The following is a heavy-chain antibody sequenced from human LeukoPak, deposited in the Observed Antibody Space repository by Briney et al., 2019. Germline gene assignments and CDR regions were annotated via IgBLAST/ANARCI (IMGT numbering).Heavy chain of an antibody. CDR2: IRYDGSYK. V-gene: IGHV3-30*02. D-gene: IGHD3-22*01. J-gene: IGHJ4*02. CDR3: AKVISELGGLDY. Sequence: PGGSLRLSCAACGFTFSSYGMHWVRQAPGKGLEWVALIRYDGSYKWYADSVKGRFSVSRDNSRNTLFLQMNSLRPNDTAIYYCAKVISELGGLDYWGQGTLVTVSS. CDR1: GFTFSSYG.